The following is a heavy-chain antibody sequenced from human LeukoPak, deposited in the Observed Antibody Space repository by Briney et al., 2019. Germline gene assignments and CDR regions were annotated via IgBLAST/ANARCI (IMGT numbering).Heavy chain of an antibody. J-gene: IGHJ4*02. CDR3: ARLSYGSGSYYNFYFDY. CDR2: IYYSGNT. Sequence: SETLSLTCTVSGGSISSSSNYWGWSRQPPGKGLEWIGSIYYSGNTYYNASLKSRVTISVDASKNQFSVNLSSVTAADTAVYHCARLSYGSGSYYNFYFDYWGQGTLVTVSA. D-gene: IGHD3-10*01. V-gene: IGHV4-39*01. CDR1: GGSISSSSNY.